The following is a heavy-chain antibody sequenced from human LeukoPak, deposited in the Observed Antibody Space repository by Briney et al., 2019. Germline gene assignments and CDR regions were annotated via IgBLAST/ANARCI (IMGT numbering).Heavy chain of an antibody. D-gene: IGHD6-13*01. CDR2: IYPGDSDT. V-gene: IGHV5-51*01. CDR3: ARILRIAAAATYYFDY. Sequence: GESLKISCKGSGYSFTSYLIGWVRQMPGKGLEWMGIIYPGDSDTRYSPSFQGQVTISADKSISTAYLQWSSLKASDTAMYYCARILRIAAAATYYFDYWGQGTLVTVSS. J-gene: IGHJ4*02. CDR1: GYSFTSYL.